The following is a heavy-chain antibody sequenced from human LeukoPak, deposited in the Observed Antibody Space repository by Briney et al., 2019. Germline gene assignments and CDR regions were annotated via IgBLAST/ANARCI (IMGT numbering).Heavy chain of an antibody. CDR3: ARGLGYCTSTTCLLPFDY. V-gene: IGHV3-53*01. CDR1: GFTVSTYY. J-gene: IGHJ4*02. Sequence: GGSLRLSCAASGFTVSTYYMTWVRQAPGKGLKCVSVIYSGGSTYYADSVKGRFTVSRDNSKNTLYLQMNSLRAEDTAMYYCARGLGYCTSTTCLLPFDYWGQGTLVTVSS. CDR2: IYSGGST. D-gene: IGHD2-2*01.